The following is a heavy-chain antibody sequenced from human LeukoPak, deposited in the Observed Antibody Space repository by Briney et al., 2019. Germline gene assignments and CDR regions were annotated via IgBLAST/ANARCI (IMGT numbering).Heavy chain of an antibody. V-gene: IGHV3-66*02. J-gene: IGHJ6*04. CDR3: ASLRITIFGVVTPTAV. CDR1: GFTVSSNY. D-gene: IGHD3-3*01. Sequence: GGSLRLSCAASGFTVSSNYMSWVRQAPGKGLEWVSVIYSGGSTYYADSVKGRFTISRDNSKNTLYLQMNSLRAEDTAVYYCASLRITIFGVVTPTAVWGKGTTVTVSS. CDR2: IYSGGST.